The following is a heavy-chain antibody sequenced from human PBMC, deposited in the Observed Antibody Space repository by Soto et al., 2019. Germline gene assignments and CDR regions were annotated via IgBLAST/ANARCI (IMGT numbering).Heavy chain of an antibody. CDR1: GGSISSSSYY. CDR2: IYYSGST. J-gene: IGHJ4*02. D-gene: IGHD3-3*01. V-gene: IGHV4-39*01. CDR3: ARHERNYDFSSGYYIWYFDY. Sequence: SETLSLTCTVSGGSISSSSYYWGWIRQPPGKGLEWIGSIYYSGSTYYNPSLKSRVTISVDTSKNQFSLKLSSVTAADTAVYYCARHERNYDFSSGYYIWYFDYWGQGTLVTVST.